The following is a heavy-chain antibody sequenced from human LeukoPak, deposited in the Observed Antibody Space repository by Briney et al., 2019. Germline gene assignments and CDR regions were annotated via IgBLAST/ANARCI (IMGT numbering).Heavy chain of an antibody. CDR3: ARRPIKPRTYYYDSSGYYLPKDAFDI. J-gene: IGHJ3*02. D-gene: IGHD3-22*01. V-gene: IGHV1-2*06. CDR2: INPNSGGT. CDR1: GYTFTGYH. Sequence: ASVKVSCKASGYTFTGYHMHWVRQAPGQGLEWMGRINPNSGGTNYAQKFQGRVTMTRDTSISTAYMELSRLRSDDTAVYYCARRPIKPRTYYYDSSGYYLPKDAFDIWGQGTMVTVSS.